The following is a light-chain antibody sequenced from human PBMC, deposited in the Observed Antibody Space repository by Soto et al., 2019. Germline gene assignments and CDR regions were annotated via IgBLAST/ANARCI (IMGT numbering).Light chain of an antibody. V-gene: IGKV3-20*01. Sequence: IVLTQSPATLSVSPGERATLSCRASQSINNNLAWYKQKPGQAPRLLSYGASSRATGIPDRFSGSGSGTDFTLTISRLEPEDFEVYYCQQYGSSSLTFGGGTKVDIK. J-gene: IGKJ4*01. CDR2: GAS. CDR1: QSINNN. CDR3: QQYGSSSLT.